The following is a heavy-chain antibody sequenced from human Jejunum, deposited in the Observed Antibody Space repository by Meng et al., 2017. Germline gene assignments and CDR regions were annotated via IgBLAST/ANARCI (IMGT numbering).Heavy chain of an antibody. Sequence: GESLKISCVASGFTFTNYEMKWVRQAPGKGLEWVSHINIGGNTIHYADSVKGRFTISRDNAKRSLYLQMNSLRAEDTAVYYCARECGGGSCLDYWGQGTLVTVSS. V-gene: IGHV3-48*03. J-gene: IGHJ4*02. CDR3: ARECGGGSCLDY. CDR2: INIGGNTI. D-gene: IGHD2-15*01. CDR1: GFTFTNYE.